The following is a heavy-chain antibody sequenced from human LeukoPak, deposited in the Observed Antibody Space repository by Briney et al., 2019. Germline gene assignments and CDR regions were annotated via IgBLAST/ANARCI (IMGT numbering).Heavy chain of an antibody. CDR2: IYHSGST. CDR3: ARDSTYDRPISP. J-gene: IGHJ5*02. CDR1: GGSISSGGYS. D-gene: IGHD3-22*01. V-gene: IGHV4-30-2*01. Sequence: PSETLSLTCAVSGGSISSGGYSWSWIRQPPGKGLEWIGYIYHSGSTYYNPSLKSRVTISVDRSKNQFSLKLSSVTAADTAVYYCARDSTYDRPISPWGQGTLVTVSS.